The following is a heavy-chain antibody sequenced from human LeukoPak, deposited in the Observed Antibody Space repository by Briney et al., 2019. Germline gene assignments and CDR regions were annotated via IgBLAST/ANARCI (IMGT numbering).Heavy chain of an antibody. J-gene: IGHJ6*03. CDR1: GFTFSRSW. D-gene: IGHD6-6*01. CDR3: ARRDFIVARSGRSYYYYYYMDV. Sequence: PGGSLRLSCAASGFTFSRSWMSWVRQAPGKGLEWVANIKQDGSEKYYVDSVKGRFTISRDNAKNSLYLQMNSLRAEDTAVYYCARRDFIVARSGRSYYYYYYMDVWGKGTTVTVSS. CDR2: IKQDGSEK. V-gene: IGHV3-7*01.